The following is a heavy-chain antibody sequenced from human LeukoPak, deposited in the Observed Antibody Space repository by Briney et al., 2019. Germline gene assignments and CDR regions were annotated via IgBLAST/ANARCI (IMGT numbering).Heavy chain of an antibody. CDR3: AKGPPCYSGSYYPFDY. CDR1: GFTFSSYA. CDR2: ISGSGGST. Sequence: GGSLRLSCAASGFTFSSYAMSWVRQAPGKGLEWVSAISGSGGSTYYADSVKGRFTISRDNSKNTLYLQMNSLRAEDTAVYYCAKGPPCYSGSYYPFDYWGQGTLVTVSS. V-gene: IGHV3-23*01. D-gene: IGHD1-26*01. J-gene: IGHJ4*02.